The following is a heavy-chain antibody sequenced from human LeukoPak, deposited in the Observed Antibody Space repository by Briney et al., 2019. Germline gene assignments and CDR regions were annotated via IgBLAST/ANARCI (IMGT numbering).Heavy chain of an antibody. J-gene: IGHJ6*04. CDR3: AELGITMIGGV. D-gene: IGHD3-10*02. Sequence: QAGGSLRLSCAASGFTFSSYEMNWVRQAPGKGPEWVSYISSSGSTIYYADSVKGRFTISRDSAKNSLYLQMNSLRAEDTAVYYCAELGITMIGGVWGKGTTVTISS. CDR1: GFTFSSYE. V-gene: IGHV3-48*03. CDR2: ISSSGSTI.